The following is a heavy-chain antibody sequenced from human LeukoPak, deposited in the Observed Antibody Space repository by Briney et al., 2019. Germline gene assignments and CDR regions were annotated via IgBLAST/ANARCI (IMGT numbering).Heavy chain of an antibody. V-gene: IGHV4-34*01. CDR2: INQSGTT. Sequence: SETLSLTCAVNGGSLTGLSWNWLRQSPGKGLEWIGEINQSGTTDYNPSLKNRVTMSVDTSKNQFSVKLTSVTAANTAVYFCAHKPDMSCRGGYCHVIDYWGQGTLVTDSS. J-gene: IGHJ4*02. D-gene: IGHD5-18*01. CDR1: GGSLTGLS. CDR3: AHKPDMSCRGGYCHVIDY.